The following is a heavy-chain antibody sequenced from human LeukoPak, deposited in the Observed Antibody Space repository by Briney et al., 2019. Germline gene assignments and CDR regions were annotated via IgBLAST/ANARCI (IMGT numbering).Heavy chain of an antibody. Sequence: SETLSLTCTVSGGSVSSGSYYWSWIRQPPGKGLEWIGYIYYSGGTNYNPSLKSRVTISVDTSKNQFSLKLSSVTAADTAVYYRAGGQYCSGGSCYTFDYWGQGTLVTVSS. CDR3: AGGQYCSGGSCYTFDY. J-gene: IGHJ4*02. D-gene: IGHD2-15*01. CDR1: GGSVSSGSYY. V-gene: IGHV4-61*01. CDR2: IYYSGGT.